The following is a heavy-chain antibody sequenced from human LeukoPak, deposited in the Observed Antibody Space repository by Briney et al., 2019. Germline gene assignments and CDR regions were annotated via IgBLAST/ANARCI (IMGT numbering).Heavy chain of an antibody. CDR1: GFTFSNAW. V-gene: IGHV3-15*01. D-gene: IGHD3-16*01. CDR3: STAWGSRAWDAFDI. J-gene: IGHJ3*02. CDR2: IKSKTDGGTI. Sequence: GGSLRLSCAASGFTFSNAWMSWVRQAPGKGLEWVGRIKSKTDGGTIDYIAPVKGRFTISRDDSKNTLYLQMTSLKTEDTAVYYCSTAWGSRAWDAFDIWGRGTMVTVSS.